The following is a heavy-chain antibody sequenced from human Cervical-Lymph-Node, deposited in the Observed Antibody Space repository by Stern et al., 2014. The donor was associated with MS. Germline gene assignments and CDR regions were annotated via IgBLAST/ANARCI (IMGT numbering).Heavy chain of an antibody. J-gene: IGHJ2*01. D-gene: IGHD6-13*01. CDR2: IGTAGDT. Sequence: EVQLVESGGGLVQPGGSLRLSCAASGFTFTTHGVHWVRQHPGKALEWVSSIGTAGDTYYPGSVKGRFTISRDNAKNSLYLKMNSLRAGDTAVYYCARSLGSSSWYKGWYFDLWGRGTLVTVSS. CDR3: ARSLGSSSWYKGWYFDL. CDR1: GFTFTTHG. V-gene: IGHV3-13*01.